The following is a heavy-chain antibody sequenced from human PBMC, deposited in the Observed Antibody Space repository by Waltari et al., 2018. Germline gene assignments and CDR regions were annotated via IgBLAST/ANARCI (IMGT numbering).Heavy chain of an antibody. V-gene: IGHV1-2*06. D-gene: IGHD5-12*01. J-gene: IGHJ5*02. Sequence: QVQLVQSGAEVKKPRASVKVSCKASGYTFTGYYIHWVRQAPGQGLEWRGRINPKSGGTNYAEKFQGRVTMTRDTSISTAYMELRRLRSDDTAVYYCARGEGYTDNWLDPWGQGTLVTVSS. CDR1: GYTFTGYY. CDR2: INPKSGGT. CDR3: ARGEGYTDNWLDP.